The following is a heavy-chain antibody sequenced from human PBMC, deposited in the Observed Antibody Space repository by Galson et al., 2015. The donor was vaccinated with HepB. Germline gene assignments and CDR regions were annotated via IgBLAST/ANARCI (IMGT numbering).Heavy chain of an antibody. V-gene: IGHV1-2*02. CDR2: INPNSGGT. J-gene: IGHJ2*01. CDR1: GYTFTGYY. CDR3: ARVGVAGTLRNWYFDL. Sequence: SVKVSCKASGYTFTGYYMHWVRQAPGQGLEWMGWINPNSGGTNYAQKFQGRVTMTRDTSISTAYMELSRLRSDDTAVYYCARVGVAGTLRNWYFDLWGRGTLVTVSS. D-gene: IGHD6-19*01.